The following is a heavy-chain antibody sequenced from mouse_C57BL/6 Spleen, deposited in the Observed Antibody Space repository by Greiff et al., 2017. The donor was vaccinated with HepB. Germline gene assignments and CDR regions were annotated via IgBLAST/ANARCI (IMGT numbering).Heavy chain of an antibody. J-gene: IGHJ1*03. Sequence: QVQLQQPGAELVKPGASVKLSCKASGYTFTSYWMHWVKQRPGQGLEWIGMIHPNSGSTNYNEKFKSKATLTVDKSSSTAYMQLSSLTSEDSAVYYCARCRGSYDYDCWYFDVWGTGTTVTVSS. CDR1: GYTFTSYW. CDR3: ARCRGSYDYDCWYFDV. V-gene: IGHV1-64*01. D-gene: IGHD2-4*01. CDR2: IHPNSGST.